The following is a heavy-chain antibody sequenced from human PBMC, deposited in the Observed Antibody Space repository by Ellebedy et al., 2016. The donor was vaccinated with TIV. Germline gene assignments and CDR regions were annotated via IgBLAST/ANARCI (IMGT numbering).Heavy chain of an antibody. D-gene: IGHD4/OR15-4a*01. CDR1: GGSISSGTYH. CDR2: VYYSGST. J-gene: IGHJ4*02. V-gene: IGHV4-39*07. CDR3: ARDDYEPSHWKY. Sequence: MPSETLSLTCTVSGGSISSGTYHLGWIRQPPGKGLEWIGSVYYSGSTSYNPSLKSRVTISLHTSENQFSLKLSSVTAADTALYYCARDDYEPSHWKYWGQGTVVTVSS.